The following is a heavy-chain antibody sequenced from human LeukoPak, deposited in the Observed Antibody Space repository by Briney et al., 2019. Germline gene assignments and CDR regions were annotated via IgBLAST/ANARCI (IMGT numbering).Heavy chain of an antibody. D-gene: IGHD4-17*01. CDR2: IHYSGST. CDR1: GGSISSYY. CDR3: ARQHRDYGDLYYFDY. Sequence: SETLSLICSVSGGSISSYYWSWIRQPPGKGLEWIAYIHYSGSTYYNPSLKSRVTISVDTSKNQFSLKLSSVTAADTAVYYCARQHRDYGDLYYFDYWGQGTLVTVSS. J-gene: IGHJ4*02. V-gene: IGHV4-59*04.